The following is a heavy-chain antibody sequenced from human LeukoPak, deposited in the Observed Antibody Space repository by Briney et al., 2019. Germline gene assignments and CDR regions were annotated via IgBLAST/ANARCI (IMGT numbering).Heavy chain of an antibody. Sequence: ASVKVSCKASGYTFTSYYMHWVQQAPGQGLEWMGIINPSGGSTSYAQKFQGRVTMTRDMSTSTVYMELSSLRSEDTAVYYCARSALFEAGTDYWGQGTLVTVSS. V-gene: IGHV1-46*01. CDR3: ARSALFEAGTDY. CDR2: INPSGGST. J-gene: IGHJ4*02. CDR1: GYTFTSYY. D-gene: IGHD6-19*01.